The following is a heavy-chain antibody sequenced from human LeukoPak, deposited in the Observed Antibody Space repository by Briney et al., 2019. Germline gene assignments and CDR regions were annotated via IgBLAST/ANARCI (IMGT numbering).Heavy chain of an antibody. CDR1: GFTVSSNY. J-gene: IGHJ6*02. CDR2: IYSGGST. CDR3: ARESGPYYYYGMDV. V-gene: IGHV3-66*01. Sequence: GGSLRLSCAASGFTVSSNYMSWVRQAPGKGLEWVSVIYSGGSTYYADSVKGRFTISRDNSKNTLYLQMNSLRAEDTAVYYCARESGPYYYYGMDVWGQGTTVTVSS.